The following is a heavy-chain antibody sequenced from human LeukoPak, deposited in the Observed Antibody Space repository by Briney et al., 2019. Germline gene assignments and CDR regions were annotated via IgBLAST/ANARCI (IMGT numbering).Heavy chain of an antibody. CDR2: IYPGDSDT. J-gene: IGHJ4*02. V-gene: IGHV5-51*01. CDR1: GYSYTSYW. D-gene: IGHD6-13*01. Sequence: GESLKISCKGSGYSYTSYWIGWVRQMPGKGLEWMGIIYPGDSDTRYSPSFQGQVTISADKSISTAYLQWSSLKASDTAMYYCARGVGSSWWEKYFDYWGQGTLVTVSS. CDR3: ARGVGSSWWEKYFDY.